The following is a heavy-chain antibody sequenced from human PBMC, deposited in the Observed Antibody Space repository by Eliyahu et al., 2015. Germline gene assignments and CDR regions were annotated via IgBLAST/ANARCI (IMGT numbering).Heavy chain of an antibody. CDR2: ISGXGGGT. CDR1: GFTFSSHD. CDR3: AKDRGGGFDY. J-gene: IGHJ4*02. V-gene: IGHV3-23*01. Sequence: EVQLLESGGGLVQPGGSLRLSCAASGFTFSSHDMSWVRQAPGGGVGWVSAITXISGXGGGTYYXDSVKGRFTISRDNSQNTLYLQMNSLRAEDTAVYYCAKDRGGGFDYWGQGTLVTVSS. D-gene: IGHD3-16*01.